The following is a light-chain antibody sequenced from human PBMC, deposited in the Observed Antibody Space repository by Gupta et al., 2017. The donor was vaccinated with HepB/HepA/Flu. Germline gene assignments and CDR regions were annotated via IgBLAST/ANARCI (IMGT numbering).Light chain of an antibody. CDR2: DAS. CDR3: QQRSNWPPVT. Sequence: EMVLTQSQATLSLSPGERATLSCRASQSVSSYLAWYQQEPGQAPRLLIYDASNRATGIPARFSGSGSGTDFTLTISSLEPEDFAVYYCQQRSNWPPVTFGGGTKVETK. V-gene: IGKV3-11*01. J-gene: IGKJ4*01. CDR1: QSVSSY.